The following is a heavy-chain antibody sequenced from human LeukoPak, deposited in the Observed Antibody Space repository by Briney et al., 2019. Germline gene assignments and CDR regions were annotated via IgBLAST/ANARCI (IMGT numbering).Heavy chain of an antibody. D-gene: IGHD3-9*01. V-gene: IGHV3-33*01. CDR2: IWNDGSTT. CDR3: ARDRTNFVDY. J-gene: IGHJ4*02. CDR1: GFTFKICG. Sequence: AGRSLRLSCAASGFTFKICGMHWVRQAPGKGLEWVGVIWNDGSTTFYADSVRGRSTISRDNSKNTLYLQMNSLRAEDTAVYYCARDRTNFVDYWGQGTLVTVSS.